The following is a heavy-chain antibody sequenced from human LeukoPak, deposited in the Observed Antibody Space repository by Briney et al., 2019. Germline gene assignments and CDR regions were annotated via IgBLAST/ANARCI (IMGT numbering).Heavy chain of an antibody. CDR1: GYTFTASY. CDR2: INPNNGAT. Sequence: ASVKVSCKTSGYTFTASYLHWVRQARGQGLEWIGWINPNNGATVYVQKFQGRVTMTRDTSISTAYMELSRLTSDDTAVYYCARLRRGYWGQGTLVTVSS. J-gene: IGHJ4*02. V-gene: IGHV1-2*02. D-gene: IGHD3-10*01. CDR3: ARLRRGY.